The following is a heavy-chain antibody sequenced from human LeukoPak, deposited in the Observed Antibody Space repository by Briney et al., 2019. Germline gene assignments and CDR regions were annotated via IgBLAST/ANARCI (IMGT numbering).Heavy chain of an antibody. CDR1: GYTFTGYY. CDR3: ARMGGSSSRYSDY. CDR2: INPNSGGT. D-gene: IGHD6-13*01. V-gene: IGHV1-2*02. Sequence: ASVKVSCKASGYTFTGYYMHWVRQAPGQGLERMGWINPNSGGTNYAQKFQGRVTMTRDTSISTAYMELSRLRSDDTAVYYCARMGGSSSRYSDYWGQGTLVTVSS. J-gene: IGHJ4*02.